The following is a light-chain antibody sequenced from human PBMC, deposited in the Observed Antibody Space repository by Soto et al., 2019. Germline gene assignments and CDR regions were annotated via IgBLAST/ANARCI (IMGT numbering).Light chain of an antibody. CDR2: EVS. J-gene: IGLJ1*01. Sequence: LTQPASVSGSPGQSITISCTGTSSDVGGYNYVSWYQQHPGKAPKLMIYEVSNRPSGVSNRFSGSKSGNTASLTISGLQAEDEADYYCSSYTSSSTLVFGTGTKVTI. CDR3: SSYTSSSTLV. CDR1: SSDVGGYNY. V-gene: IGLV2-14*01.